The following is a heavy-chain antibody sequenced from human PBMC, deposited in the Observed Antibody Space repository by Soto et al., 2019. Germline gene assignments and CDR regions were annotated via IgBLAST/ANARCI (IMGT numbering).Heavy chain of an antibody. V-gene: IGHV4-59*01. D-gene: IGHD5-18*01. CDR2: IFYSGST. CDR1: GGSISNYY. CDR3: AKDSGYNYGYFRWFDP. J-gene: IGHJ5*02. Sequence: SETLSLTCTVSGGSISNYYWSWIRQPPGRGLEWIGHIFYSGSTNYNPALKSRATISVDTSKSQFSLKLSSVTAADTAVYYCAKDSGYNYGYFRWFDPWGQGTLVTVSS.